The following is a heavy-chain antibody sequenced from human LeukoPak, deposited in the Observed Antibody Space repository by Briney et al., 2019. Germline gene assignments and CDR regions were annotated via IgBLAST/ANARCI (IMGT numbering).Heavy chain of an antibody. V-gene: IGHV1-8*01. CDR1: GYTFTTYD. CDR3: AKEEGHYYYYMDV. CDR2: MNPNSGNT. J-gene: IGHJ6*03. Sequence: ASVKISCKASGYTFTTYDINWVRQAPGQGLEWMGWMNPNSGNTAYAQKFQGRVTITRDTSISTAYMELSSLTSEDTAVYYCAKEEGHYYYYMDVWGKGTTVTISS.